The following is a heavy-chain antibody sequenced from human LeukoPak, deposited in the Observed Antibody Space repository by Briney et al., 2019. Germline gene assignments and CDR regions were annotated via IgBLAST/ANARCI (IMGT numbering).Heavy chain of an antibody. CDR2: IYSGGST. CDR1: GFTVSSNY. V-gene: IGHV3-53*01. D-gene: IGHD3-22*01. Sequence: PGGSLRLSCAASGFTVSSNYMSWVRQAPGKGLEWVSVIYSGGSTYYADSVKGRFTISRDNSKNTLYLQMNSLRAEDTVVYYCAKGPNYYDSSGYQYPFDYWGQGTLVTVSS. J-gene: IGHJ4*02. CDR3: AKGPNYYDSSGYQYPFDY.